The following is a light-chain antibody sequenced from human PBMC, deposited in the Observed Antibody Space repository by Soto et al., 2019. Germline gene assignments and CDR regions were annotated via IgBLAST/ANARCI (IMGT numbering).Light chain of an antibody. V-gene: IGKV1-9*01. Sequence: DSQLTQSQSFLSASVGDRVTITCRASQGISSYLAWYQQKPGKAPKLLIYAASTLQSGVPSRFSGSGSGTEFTLTISSLQPEDFATYYCQQYNDLSTFGGGTKVDI. CDR3: QQYNDLST. CDR2: AAS. J-gene: IGKJ4*01. CDR1: QGISSY.